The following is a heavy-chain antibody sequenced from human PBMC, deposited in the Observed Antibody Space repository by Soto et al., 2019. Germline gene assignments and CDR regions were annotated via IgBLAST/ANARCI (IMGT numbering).Heavy chain of an antibody. D-gene: IGHD1-26*01. CDR2: ISHSGST. V-gene: IGHV4-4*02. Sequence: SETLSLTCAVSGGSISSSHWWSWVRQPPGKGLEWIGEISHSGSTNYNPSLKSRVTISVDEFNNQFSLRLSSVTAADTAMYYCARDIVGATTTAKDWGQGTLVTVSS. CDR3: ARDIVGATTTAKD. CDR1: GGSISSSHW. J-gene: IGHJ4*02.